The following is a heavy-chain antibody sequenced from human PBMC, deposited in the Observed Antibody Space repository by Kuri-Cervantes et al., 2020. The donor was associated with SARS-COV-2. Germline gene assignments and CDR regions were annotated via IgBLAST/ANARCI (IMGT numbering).Heavy chain of an antibody. Sequence: GGSLRLSCAASGFTFSSYAMHWVRQAPGKGLEWVAVISYDGSNKYYADSVKGRFTISRDNSKNTLYLQMNSLRAEDTAVYYCVRGKYHRINMIRGVMAADFDYWGQGTLVTVSS. CDR1: GFTFSSYA. CDR3: VRGKYHRINMIRGVMAADFDY. D-gene: IGHD3-10*01. CDR2: ISYDGSNK. J-gene: IGHJ4*02. V-gene: IGHV3-30*01.